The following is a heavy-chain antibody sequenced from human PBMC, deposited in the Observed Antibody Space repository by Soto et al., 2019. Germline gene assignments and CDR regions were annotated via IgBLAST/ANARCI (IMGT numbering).Heavy chain of an antibody. CDR2: IIPIFGTA. Sequence: QVQLVQSGAEVKKPGSSVKVSCKASGGTFSSYAISWVRQAPGQGLEWMGGIIPIFGTANYAQKFQGRVTITADESTSTAEMELSSMRSEDTAVYYCAQDSSGYYLRAHYYYGMDVWGQGTTVTVSS. CDR3: AQDSSGYYLRAHYYYGMDV. D-gene: IGHD3-22*01. J-gene: IGHJ6*02. V-gene: IGHV1-69*01. CDR1: GGTFSSYA.